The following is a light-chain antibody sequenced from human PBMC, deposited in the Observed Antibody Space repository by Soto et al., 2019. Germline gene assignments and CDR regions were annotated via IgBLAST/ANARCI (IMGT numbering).Light chain of an antibody. V-gene: IGKV3-20*01. CDR2: GAS. Sequence: EIVVTQSPGTLSLSPGERVTLSCRASQSVSGIYLSWYQQKSGQPPRLLISGASSRATGIPDRFSGSWSGTDFTLTISRLEPEDFAVYYCQYYDASPWTFGQGTSVEIK. CDR3: QYYDASPWT. J-gene: IGKJ1*01. CDR1: QSVSGIY.